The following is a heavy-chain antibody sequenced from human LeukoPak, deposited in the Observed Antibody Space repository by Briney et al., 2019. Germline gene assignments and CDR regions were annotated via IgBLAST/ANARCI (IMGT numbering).Heavy chain of an antibody. J-gene: IGHJ6*04. CDR1: GYSFTSYW. D-gene: IGHD2-2*01. CDR2: IDPSDSYT. V-gene: IGHV5-10-1*01. Sequence: GESLRISCKGSGYSFTSYWISWVRQMPGKGLEWMGRIDPSDSYTNYSPSFQGHVTISADKSISTAYLQWSSLKASDTAMYYCAGPDPYCRSTSCSGGGYYYYGMDVWGKGTTVTVSS. CDR3: AGPDPYCRSTSCSGGGYYYYGMDV.